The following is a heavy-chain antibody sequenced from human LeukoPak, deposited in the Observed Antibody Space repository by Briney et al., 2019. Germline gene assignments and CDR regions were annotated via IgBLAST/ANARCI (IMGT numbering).Heavy chain of an antibody. CDR2: ISSGSTI. CDR1: GFTFSDFH. Sequence: GGSLRLSCAASGFTFSDFHMSWIRQAPGKGLQWVSYISSGSTIYYADSVKGRFTISRDNAKNSLFLQMNSLRAEDTAVYYCARDAPRYSGYASTFDYWGQGTLVTVSS. CDR3: ARDAPRYSGYASTFDY. J-gene: IGHJ4*02. V-gene: IGHV3-11*01. D-gene: IGHD5-12*01.